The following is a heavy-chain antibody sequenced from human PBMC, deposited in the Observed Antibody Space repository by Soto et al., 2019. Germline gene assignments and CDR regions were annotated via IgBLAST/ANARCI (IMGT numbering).Heavy chain of an antibody. J-gene: IGHJ6*02. Sequence: PGGSLRLSCAASGFTFSSYGMHWVRQAPGKGLEWVAVISYDGSNKYYADSVKGRFTISRDNSKNTLYLQMNSLRAEDTAMYYCAKEVRIAARQDYYYYGMDVWGQGTTVTVPS. D-gene: IGHD6-6*01. CDR3: AKEVRIAARQDYYYYGMDV. V-gene: IGHV3-30*18. CDR2: ISYDGSNK. CDR1: GFTFSSYG.